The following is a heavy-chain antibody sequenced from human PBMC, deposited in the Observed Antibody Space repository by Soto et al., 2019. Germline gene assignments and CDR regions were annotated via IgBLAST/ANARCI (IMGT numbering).Heavy chain of an antibody. CDR3: ARDRTGTTRGKQYYFDY. CDR2: ISAYNGNT. Sequence: QVQLVQSGAEVKKPGASVKVSCKGSGYTFTSYGISWVRQAPGQGLEWMGWISAYNGNTNYAQKLQGRVTMTTDTATSTAYMELRSLRSDDTAVYYCARDRTGTTRGKQYYFDYWGQGTLVTVSS. J-gene: IGHJ4*02. D-gene: IGHD1-7*01. V-gene: IGHV1-18*04. CDR1: GYTFTSYG.